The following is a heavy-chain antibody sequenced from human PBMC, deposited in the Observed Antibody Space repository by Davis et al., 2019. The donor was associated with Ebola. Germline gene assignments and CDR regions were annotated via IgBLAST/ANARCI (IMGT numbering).Heavy chain of an antibody. CDR1: GGSFSGYY. D-gene: IGHD1-1*01. CDR3: ARGGFKPSERYYYNYYVMDV. J-gene: IGHJ6*02. V-gene: IGHV4-34*01. Sequence: PGGSLRLSCAVYGGSFSGYYWSWIRQPPGKGLQWIGEINHSGSTNYNPSLKSRVTISVDTSKNQFSLKLSSVTAADTAVFYCARGGFKPSERYYYNYYVMDVWGQGTTVTVSS. CDR2: INHSGST.